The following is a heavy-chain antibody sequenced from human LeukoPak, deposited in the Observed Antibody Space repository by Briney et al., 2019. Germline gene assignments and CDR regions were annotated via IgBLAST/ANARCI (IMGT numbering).Heavy chain of an antibody. J-gene: IGHJ4*02. CDR3: ATQRSGYYTPWFDY. CDR1: GYTLTELS. V-gene: IGHV1-24*01. CDR2: FDPEDGET. D-gene: IGHD3-3*01. Sequence: ASVKVSCKVSGYTLTELSMHWVRQAPGKGLEWMGGFDPEDGETIYAQKFQGRVTMTEDTSTDTAYMELSSLRSEDTAVYYCATQRSGYYTPWFDYWGQGTLVTVSS.